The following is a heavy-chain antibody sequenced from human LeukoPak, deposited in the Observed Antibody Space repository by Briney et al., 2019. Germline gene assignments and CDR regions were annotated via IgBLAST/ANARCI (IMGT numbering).Heavy chain of an antibody. Sequence: PGGSLRLSCAATGLSVSSNFMSWVRQAPGKGLEWVSVIYGGGSTYYADSVKGRFTISRDNSKNTLYLQMNSLRVEDTAVYYCASDTYYDILTGYYGMDVWGQGTTVTVSS. CDR3: ASDTYYDILTGYYGMDV. CDR1: GLSVSSNF. J-gene: IGHJ6*02. CDR2: IYGGGST. D-gene: IGHD3-9*01. V-gene: IGHV3-66*01.